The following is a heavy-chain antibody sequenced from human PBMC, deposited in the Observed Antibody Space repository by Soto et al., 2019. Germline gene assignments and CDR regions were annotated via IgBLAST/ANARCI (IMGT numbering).Heavy chain of an antibody. CDR1: GGTFSSYT. V-gene: IGHV1-69*02. J-gene: IGHJ5*02. D-gene: IGHD2-15*01. CDR2: IIPILGIA. CDR3: ARGIVVVVAARETHNWFDP. Sequence: QVQLVQSGAEVKKPGSSVKVSCKASGGTFSSYTISWVRQAPGQGLEWMGRIIPILGIANYAQKFQGRVTITADKSTSTAYMELSSLRSEDTAVYYCARGIVVVVAARETHNWFDPWGQGTLVTVSS.